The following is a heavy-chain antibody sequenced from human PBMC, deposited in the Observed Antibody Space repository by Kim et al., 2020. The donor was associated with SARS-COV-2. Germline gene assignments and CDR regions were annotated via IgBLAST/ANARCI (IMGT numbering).Heavy chain of an antibody. CDR3: ARKKVGANPAGFDY. CDR1: GGTFSSYA. J-gene: IGHJ4*02. CDR2: IIPIFGTA. D-gene: IGHD1-26*01. Sequence: SVKVSCKASGGTFSSYAISWVRQAPGQGLEWMGGIIPIFGTANYAQKFQGRVTITADESTSTAYMELSSLRSEDTAVYYCARKKVGANPAGFDYWGQGTLVTVSS. V-gene: IGHV1-69*13.